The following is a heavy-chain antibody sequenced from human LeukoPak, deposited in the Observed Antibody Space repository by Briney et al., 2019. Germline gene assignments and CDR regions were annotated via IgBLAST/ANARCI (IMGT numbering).Heavy chain of an antibody. V-gene: IGHV3-74*01. CDR1: GFTFSSYW. CDR3: AKSHRGGLRFMVGFFYMDV. Sequence: PGGSLRLSCAASGFTFSSYWMHWVRRAPGKGLLWVSRINTDGSSTSYADSVKGRFTTSRDNSNNTVYLQMKSLRAEDTAVYYCAKSHRGGLRFMVGFFYMDVWGSGTTVAVSS. J-gene: IGHJ6*03. CDR2: INTDGSST. D-gene: IGHD3-3*01.